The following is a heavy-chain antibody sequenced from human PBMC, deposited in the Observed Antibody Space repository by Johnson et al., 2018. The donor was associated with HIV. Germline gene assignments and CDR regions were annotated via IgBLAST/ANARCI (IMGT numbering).Heavy chain of an antibody. CDR2: IWYDGSNK. V-gene: IGHV3-33*01. D-gene: IGHD1-1*01. CDR1: GFTFGSYG. CDR3: ATSTASDAFDS. J-gene: IGHJ3*02. Sequence: QVQLVESGGGVVQPGRSLRLSCAASGFTFGSYGMHWVRQAPGKGLEWVAVIWYDGSNKNFSDSVKGRFTISRDNSKNTLYLQMNSLRAEDTAVYYCATSTASDAFDSWGQGTMVTVSS.